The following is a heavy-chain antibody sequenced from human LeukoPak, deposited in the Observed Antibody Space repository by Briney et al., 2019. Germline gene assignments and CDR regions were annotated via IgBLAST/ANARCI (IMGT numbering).Heavy chain of an antibody. V-gene: IGHV3-23*01. CDR1: RFTFSSYA. Sequence: GGSLRLSCAASRFTFSSYAMSWVRQAPGKGLEWVSAISGSGGSTYYADSVKGRFTISRDNSKNTLYLQMNSLRAEDTAVYYCAKDLVVTMIVVVIGYFDYWGQGTLVTVSS. D-gene: IGHD3-22*01. CDR3: AKDLVVTMIVVVIGYFDY. CDR2: ISGSGGST. J-gene: IGHJ4*02.